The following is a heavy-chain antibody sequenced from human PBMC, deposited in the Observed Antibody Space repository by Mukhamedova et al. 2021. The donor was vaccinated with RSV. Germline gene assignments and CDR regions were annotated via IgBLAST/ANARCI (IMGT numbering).Heavy chain of an antibody. Sequence: SYADSVKGRFTISRDNAKNTLYLQMSSLRAEDTAVYYCASSGSSNAYYYYGMDVWGQGTTVTVSS. V-gene: IGHV3-74*01. CDR3: ASSGSSNAYYYYGMDV. J-gene: IGHJ6*02. D-gene: IGHD6-6*01.